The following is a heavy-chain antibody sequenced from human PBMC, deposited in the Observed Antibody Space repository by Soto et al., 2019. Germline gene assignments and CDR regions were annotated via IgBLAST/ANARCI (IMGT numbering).Heavy chain of an antibody. CDR1: GFTVSSKY. CDR3: AKGSSGSSPYYFDC. J-gene: IGHJ4*02. CDR2: ISGSGGST. Sequence: GGSLRLSCAASGFTVSSKYMNWVRQAPGKGLEWVSAISGSGGSTYYADSVKGRFTISRDNSKNTLYLQMNSLRAEDTAVYYCAKGSSGSSPYYFDCWGQGTLVTVSS. V-gene: IGHV3-23*01. D-gene: IGHD3-22*01.